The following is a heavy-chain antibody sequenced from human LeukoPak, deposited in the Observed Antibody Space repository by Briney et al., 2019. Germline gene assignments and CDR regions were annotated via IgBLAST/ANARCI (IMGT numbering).Heavy chain of an antibody. Sequence: GGSLRLSCAASGFTFSSYWMHWVRQAPGKGLVWVSRIDSDGSSTTYADSVKGRLTISRDNAKNTLYLQMNSLRAEDTAVYYCARPPYSSGSFDLWGRGTLVTVSS. CDR3: ARPPYSSGSFDL. J-gene: IGHJ2*01. D-gene: IGHD6-19*01. CDR1: GFTFSSYW. CDR2: IDSDGSST. V-gene: IGHV3-74*01.